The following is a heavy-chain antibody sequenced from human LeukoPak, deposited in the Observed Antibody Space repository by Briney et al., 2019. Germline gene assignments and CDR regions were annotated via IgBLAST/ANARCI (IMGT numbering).Heavy chain of an antibody. D-gene: IGHD3-10*01. Sequence: ASVKVSCKVSGYTFTDYYMHWVQQAPGKGLEWMGLIDPEDGETIYAEKFQGRGTITADTSTATAYMELSSLRSEDTAVYYCATGPRRGQLDYWGQGTLVTVSS. CDR2: IDPEDGET. J-gene: IGHJ4*02. V-gene: IGHV1-69-2*01. CDR3: ATGPRRGQLDY. CDR1: GYTFTDYY.